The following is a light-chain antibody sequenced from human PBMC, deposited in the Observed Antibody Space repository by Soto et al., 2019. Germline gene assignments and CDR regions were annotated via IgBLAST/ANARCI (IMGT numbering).Light chain of an antibody. CDR3: QQTYNTPIT. V-gene: IGKV1-39*01. J-gene: IGKJ5*01. CDR1: HPISDY. CDR2: AAP. Sequence: IQRTQSPSPLSASVGDRVTITSRASHPISDYLNWYQQRPGKAPKLLIYAAPTLQSGVPSRFSGSESGTDFTLTISNLQPEDCATYYCQQTYNTPITFGQGTRLEIK.